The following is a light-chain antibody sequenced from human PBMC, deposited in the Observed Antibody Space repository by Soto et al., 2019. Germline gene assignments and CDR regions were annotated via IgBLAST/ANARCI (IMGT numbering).Light chain of an antibody. V-gene: IGLV2-14*01. J-gene: IGLJ2*01. CDR3: TSYTISNTLV. CDR1: SSDVGSSIY. CDR2: EAS. Sequence: QSALAQPASVSGSPGQSITISCTGTSSDVGSSIYVSWYQQHPGKAPKLIIYEASNRPSGVSNRFSGSKSGNTASLTISGLQAEDEADYYCTSYTISNTLVFGGGTKLTVL.